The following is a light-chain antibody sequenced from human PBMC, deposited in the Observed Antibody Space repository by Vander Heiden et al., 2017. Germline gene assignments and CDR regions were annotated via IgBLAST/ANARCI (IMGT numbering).Light chain of an antibody. CDR1: QSVGTL. V-gene: IGKV3-15*01. CDR2: RAS. CDR3: QQYNDWPIT. J-gene: IGKJ5*01. Sequence: EVVMTQSPATLSVSPGERATLSCRASQSVGTLLAWYQQKPGQPPRLLIYRASTRATGIPARFSGSGSGTEFTLTIGSLQSEDFAVYYCQQYNDWPITFGQGTRLDIK.